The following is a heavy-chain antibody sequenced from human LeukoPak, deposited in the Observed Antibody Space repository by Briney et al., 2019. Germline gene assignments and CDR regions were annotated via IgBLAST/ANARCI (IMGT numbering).Heavy chain of an antibody. CDR3: AKTSLSDASGHYYYMDV. CDR2: VSNNNAI. CDR1: GFTFSSYS. V-gene: IGHV3-69-1*02. D-gene: IGHD3-3*01. J-gene: IGHJ6*03. Sequence: GGSLRLSCAASGFTFSSYSMNWVRQSPGKGLEWISSVSNNNAIFYADSVKGRFTISRDNSQNAVSLQVNNLRTEDTALYYCAKTSLSDASGHYYYMDVWGKGTTVTVSS.